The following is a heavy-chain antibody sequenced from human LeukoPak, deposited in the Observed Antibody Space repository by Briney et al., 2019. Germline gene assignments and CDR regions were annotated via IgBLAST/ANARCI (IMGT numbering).Heavy chain of an antibody. CDR3: AKDTVEYSSSWYARGGIDY. Sequence: PGGSLRLSCAASGFTFDDYAMHWVRQAPGKGLEWVSGISWSSGSIGYADSVKGRFTISRDNAKNSLYLQMNSLRAEDTALYYCAKDTVEYSSSWYARGGIDYWGQGTLVTVSS. J-gene: IGHJ4*02. CDR1: GFTFDDYA. V-gene: IGHV3-9*01. D-gene: IGHD6-13*01. CDR2: ISWSSGSI.